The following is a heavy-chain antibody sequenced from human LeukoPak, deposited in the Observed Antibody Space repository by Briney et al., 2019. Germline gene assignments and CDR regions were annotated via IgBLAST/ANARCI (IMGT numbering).Heavy chain of an antibody. V-gene: IGHV3-21*01. J-gene: IGHJ5*02. Sequence: GGSLRLSCAASGFTFSSYSMNWVRQAPGKGLEWVSSISSSSSYIYYADSVKGRFTISRDNAKNSLYLQMNSLRAEDTAVYYCAGDGIAAAGTEYNWFDPWGQGTLVTVSS. D-gene: IGHD6-13*01. CDR1: GFTFSSYS. CDR3: AGDGIAAAGTEYNWFDP. CDR2: ISSSSSYI.